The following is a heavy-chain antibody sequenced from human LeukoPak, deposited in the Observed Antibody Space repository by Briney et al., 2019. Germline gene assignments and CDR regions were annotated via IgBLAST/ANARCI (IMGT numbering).Heavy chain of an antibody. D-gene: IGHD3-10*01. CDR1: GFTFDNYG. J-gene: IGHJ6*03. V-gene: IGHV3-20*04. CDR2: IHWNGGRT. Sequence: PGGSLRLSCAASGFTFDNYGIDWVRQAPGKGLEWVSRIHWNGGRTGYADSVKGRFTISRDNAKNSLYLQMNSLRAEDTAVYYCAKVGPSLVRGLIRGGARYYYNYMDVWGKGTTVTISS. CDR3: AKVGPSLVRGLIRGGARYYYNYMDV.